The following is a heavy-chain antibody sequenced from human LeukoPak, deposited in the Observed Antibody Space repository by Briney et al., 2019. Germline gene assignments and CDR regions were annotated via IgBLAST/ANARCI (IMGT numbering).Heavy chain of an antibody. Sequence: SETLSLTCTVSGGSISSSSYYWGWIRQPPGKGLEWIGNIYYSGSTYYNPSLKSRVTISIDTSKNQFSLKLSSVTAADTAVYYCARDYYDSSGYYPGSKWFDPWGQGTLVTVSS. CDR2: IYYSGST. V-gene: IGHV4-39*07. D-gene: IGHD3-22*01. CDR3: ARDYYDSSGYYPGSKWFDP. CDR1: GGSISSSSYY. J-gene: IGHJ5*02.